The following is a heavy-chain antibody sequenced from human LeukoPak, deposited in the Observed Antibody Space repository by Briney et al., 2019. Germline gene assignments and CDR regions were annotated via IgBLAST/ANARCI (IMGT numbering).Heavy chain of an antibody. D-gene: IGHD3-9*01. V-gene: IGHV3-74*01. Sequence: PGGSLRLSCVASGFTFSSDWMHWVRQAPGKGLVWVSRINRDGRSTTYADSVKGRFTISRDNAKNTLYLQMNSLRAEDTAVYYCARHPYDILTGPSFDYWGQGTLVTVSS. CDR3: ARHPYDILTGPSFDY. J-gene: IGHJ4*02. CDR1: GFTFSSDW. CDR2: INRDGRST.